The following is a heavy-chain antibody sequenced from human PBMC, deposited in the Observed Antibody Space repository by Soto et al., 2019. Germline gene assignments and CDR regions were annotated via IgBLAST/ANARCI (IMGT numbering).Heavy chain of an antibody. Sequence: QVPLVESGGGVVQPGRSLRLSCAASGFTFSSYAMHWVRQAPGKGLEWVAVISYDGSNKYYADSVKGRFTISRDNSKNTLYLQMNSLRAEDTAVYYCARWDERDYSNDYWGQGTLVTVSS. J-gene: IGHJ4*02. CDR1: GFTFSSYA. CDR2: ISYDGSNK. V-gene: IGHV3-30-3*01. CDR3: ARWDERDYSNDY. D-gene: IGHD4-4*01.